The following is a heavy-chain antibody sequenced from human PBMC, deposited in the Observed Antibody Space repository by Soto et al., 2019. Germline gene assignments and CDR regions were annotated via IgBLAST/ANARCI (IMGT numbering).Heavy chain of an antibody. V-gene: IGHV4-31*03. Sequence: SETLSLTCSVSGDSISRIDYYWTWIRQHPEKGLEWIGNTYFRGNTYYSPSLESRLTISVDTSKDQFSLKLTSVTAADTAVYYCAREGGSYDSGGYLIRGAFDIWGQGTMVTVSS. CDR3: AREGGSYDSGGYLIRGAFDI. CDR2: TYFRGNT. CDR1: GDSISRIDYY. D-gene: IGHD3-22*01. J-gene: IGHJ3*02.